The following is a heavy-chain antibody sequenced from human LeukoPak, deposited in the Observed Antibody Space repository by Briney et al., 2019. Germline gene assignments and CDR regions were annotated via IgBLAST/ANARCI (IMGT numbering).Heavy chain of an antibody. Sequence: GGSLRLSCEASGFTFDDYAMHWVRQAPGKGLEWVSGISWNSGSIGYADSVKGRFTISRDNAKNSLYLQMNSLRAEDTALYYCAKEIGYCSGGSCYGPFDYWGQGTLVTVSS. CDR2: ISWNSGSI. CDR3: AKEIGYCSGGSCYGPFDY. D-gene: IGHD2-15*01. CDR1: GFTFDDYA. V-gene: IGHV3-9*01. J-gene: IGHJ4*02.